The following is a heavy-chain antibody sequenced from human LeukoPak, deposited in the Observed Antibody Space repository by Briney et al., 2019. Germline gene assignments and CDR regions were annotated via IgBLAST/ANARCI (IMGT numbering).Heavy chain of an antibody. V-gene: IGHV3-30*18. D-gene: IGHD4-23*01. CDR1: GFTFSSYG. J-gene: IGHJ4*02. CDR3: TKEASQSYGRT. Sequence: PGGSLRLSCAASGFTFSSYGMHWVRQAPGKGLEWVAVISYDGTNKYYADSVKGRFTISRDNSKNTLYLQMNSLRAEDTAVYYCTKEASQSYGRTWGQGTLVTVSS. CDR2: ISYDGTNK.